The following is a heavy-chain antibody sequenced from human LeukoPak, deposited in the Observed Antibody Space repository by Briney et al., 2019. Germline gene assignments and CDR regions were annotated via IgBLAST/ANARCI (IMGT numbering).Heavy chain of an antibody. J-gene: IGHJ4*02. V-gene: IGHV3-7*01. CDR1: GLTFRSFW. Sequence: GGSLRLSCAVSGLTFRSFWMSWVRQAPGKGLEWVANINQDGSGKYFVDSVRGRFTISRNNSKNSLHLEMNTLGAEDTALYYCARERDGRFFDYWGQGTLVTVSS. CDR2: INQDGSGK. D-gene: IGHD5-24*01. CDR3: ARERDGRFFDY.